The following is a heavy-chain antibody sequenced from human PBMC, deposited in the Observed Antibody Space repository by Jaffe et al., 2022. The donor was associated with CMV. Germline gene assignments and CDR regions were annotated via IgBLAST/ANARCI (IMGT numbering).Heavy chain of an antibody. J-gene: IGHJ6*02. D-gene: IGHD3-10*01. V-gene: IGHV4-4*07. CDR1: GGSISSYY. CDR2: IYTSGST. Sequence: QVQLQESGPGLVKPSETLSLTCTVSGGSISSYYWSWIRQPAGKGLEWIGRIYTSGSTNYNPSLKSRVTMSVDTSKNQFSLKLSSVTAADTAVYYCAKGDYGSGSYPIIYGMDVWGQGTTVTVSS. CDR3: AKGDYGSGSYPIIYGMDV.